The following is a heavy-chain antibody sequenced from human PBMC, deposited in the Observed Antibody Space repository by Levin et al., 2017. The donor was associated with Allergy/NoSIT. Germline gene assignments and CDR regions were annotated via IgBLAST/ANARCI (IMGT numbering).Heavy chain of an antibody. CDR2: ISYDGTKE. Sequence: PGGSLRLSCAASGFTFSTYGIHWVRQAPGKGLEWVSFISYDGTKESFSSSVKGRFTVSRDNSKNMVSLQMNSLRVEDTALYYCAGLWFGDKEAFDIWGQGTVVTVSS. D-gene: IGHD3-10*01. V-gene: IGHV3-30*03. J-gene: IGHJ3*02. CDR1: GFTFSTYG. CDR3: AGLWFGDKEAFDI.